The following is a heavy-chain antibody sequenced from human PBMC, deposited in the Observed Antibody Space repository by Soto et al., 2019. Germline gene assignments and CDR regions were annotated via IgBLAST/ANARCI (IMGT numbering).Heavy chain of an antibody. CDR1: GFTFSSYW. V-gene: IGHV3-7*05. CDR2: IKQGGSEK. J-gene: IGHJ5*02. Sequence: GGSLRLSCAASGFTFSSYWMSWVRQAPGKGLEWVANIKQGGSEKYYVDSVKGRFTISRDNAKNSLYLQMNSLRAEDTAVYYCARDLGYYYGSGSNNWFDPWGQGTLVTVSS. D-gene: IGHD3-10*01. CDR3: ARDLGYYYGSGSNNWFDP.